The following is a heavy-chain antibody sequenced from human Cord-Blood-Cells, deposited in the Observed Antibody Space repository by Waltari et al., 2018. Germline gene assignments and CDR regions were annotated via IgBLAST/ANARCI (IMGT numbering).Heavy chain of an antibody. CDR2: ISSSGSTI. J-gene: IGHJ6*02. V-gene: IGHV3-11*01. CDR1: GFAFRDYY. CDR3: ARGGELELYYYYYGMDV. Sequence: GESGGGLVKPGGSLRLSWAASGFAFRDYYMSWIRPAPGKGLEWVSYISSSGSTIYYAVSVKGRFTISRDNAKNSLYLQMNSLRAEDTAVYYCARGGELELYYYYYGMDVWGQGTTVTVSS. D-gene: IGHD1-7*01.